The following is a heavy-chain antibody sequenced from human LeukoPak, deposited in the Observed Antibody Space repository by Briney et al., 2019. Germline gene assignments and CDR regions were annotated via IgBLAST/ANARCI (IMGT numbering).Heavy chain of an antibody. CDR2: ISVSGGST. V-gene: IGHV3-23*01. CDR3: SKSPNYDSSGYYYFDY. CDR1: GFTFSSYA. D-gene: IGHD3-22*01. Sequence: GRSLRLSCAASGFTFSSYAMHWVRQAPGKGLEWVSAISVSGGSTYYADSVKGRFTISRDNSKNTLYLQMNSLRAEDTAVYYCSKSPNYDSSGYYYFDYWGQGTLVTVSS. J-gene: IGHJ4*02.